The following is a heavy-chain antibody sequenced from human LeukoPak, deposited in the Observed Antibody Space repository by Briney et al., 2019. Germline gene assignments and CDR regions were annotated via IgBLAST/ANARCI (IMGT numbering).Heavy chain of an antibody. CDR2: VFHSGSA. Sequence: SETLSLTCTVSGGSISSYFWNWIRQPPGKGLEWIGYVFHSGSANYNPSLKSRVTISADTSKNHFSLKLSSVTAADTAVYYCARLSQRAWFDPWGQGTLVTVSS. J-gene: IGHJ5*02. CDR1: GGSISSYF. V-gene: IGHV4-59*08. CDR3: ARLSQRAWFDP.